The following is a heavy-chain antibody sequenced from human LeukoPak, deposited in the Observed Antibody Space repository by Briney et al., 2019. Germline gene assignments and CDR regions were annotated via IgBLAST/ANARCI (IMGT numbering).Heavy chain of an antibody. J-gene: IGHJ4*02. D-gene: IGHD3-10*01. CDR2: ISSSSTI. Sequence: PGGSLRLSCGASGFTFSSYSMNWVRQAPGKGLEWVSYISSSSTIYYADSVKGRFTISRDNAKNSLYLQMNSLRAEDTAVYYCARESYGFPFDYWGQGTLVTVSS. CDR3: ARESYGFPFDY. CDR1: GFTFSSYS. V-gene: IGHV3-48*01.